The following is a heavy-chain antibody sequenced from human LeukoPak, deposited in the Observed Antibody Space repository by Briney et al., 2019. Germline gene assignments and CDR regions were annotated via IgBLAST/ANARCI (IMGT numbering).Heavy chain of an antibody. V-gene: IGHV4-4*02. CDR2: IYHSGST. Sequence: QTSETLSLTCTVSGGSISSSNWWSWVRQPPGKGLEWIGQIYHSGSTNYNPSLKSRVTISVDKSKNQFSLKLSSVTAADTAVYYCARSEIKRRYSSSWYTDRAPHYYYYMDVWGKGTTVTISS. CDR3: ARSEIKRRYSSSWYTDRAPHYYYYMDV. CDR1: GGSISSSNW. D-gene: IGHD6-13*01. J-gene: IGHJ6*03.